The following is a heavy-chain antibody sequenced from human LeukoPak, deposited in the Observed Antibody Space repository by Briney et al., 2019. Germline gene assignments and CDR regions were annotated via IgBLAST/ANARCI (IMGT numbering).Heavy chain of an antibody. J-gene: IGHJ1*01. CDR2: IKSDGKT. CDR1: GFTFSSYW. V-gene: IGHV3-74*01. Sequence: GGSLRLSCAASGFTFSSYWRNWVRQAPGKGLVWVSRIKSDGKTNYADCVKGRFTISRDNAKNTVSLQMNSLRAEDTGVYYCARAPSEIGGYYPEYFRHWGQGTLVTVSS. D-gene: IGHD3-22*01. CDR3: ARAPSEIGGYYPEYFRH.